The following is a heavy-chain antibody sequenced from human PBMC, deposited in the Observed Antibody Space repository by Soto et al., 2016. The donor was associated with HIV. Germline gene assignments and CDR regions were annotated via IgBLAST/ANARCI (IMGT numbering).Heavy chain of an antibody. CDR1: EYRFTNYY. V-gene: IGHV1-46*01. D-gene: IGHD5-12*01. Sequence: QVQLVQSGAEVKKPGASVKVSCKASEYRFTNYYVHWVRQAPGQGLEWMGIINPNGGRATYALKFQGRVTMTRDTSTTTVYMELSTLRSEDTAVYYCARYTGYDYRALDYWGQGTLVTVSS. CDR2: INPNGGRA. CDR3: ARYTGYDYRALDY. J-gene: IGHJ4*02.